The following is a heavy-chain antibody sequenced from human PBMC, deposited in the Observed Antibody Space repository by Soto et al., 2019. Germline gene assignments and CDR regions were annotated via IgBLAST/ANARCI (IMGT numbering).Heavy chain of an antibody. J-gene: IGHJ4*02. CDR1: GFTFSSYS. Sequence: EVQLVESGGGLVQPGGSLRLSCAASGFTFSSYSMNWVRQAPGKGLDWVSYISSSSSAIYYADSVKGRFTISRDNAKNSLYLQMDSPRDEDTAVYYCARGWGCSGGSCYSDYWGQGTLVTVSS. CDR2: ISSSSSAI. D-gene: IGHD2-15*01. V-gene: IGHV3-48*02. CDR3: ARGWGCSGGSCYSDY.